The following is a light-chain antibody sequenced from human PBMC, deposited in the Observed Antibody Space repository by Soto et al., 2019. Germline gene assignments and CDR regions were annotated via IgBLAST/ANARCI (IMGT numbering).Light chain of an antibody. CDR2: GAS. CDR1: QSVTSN. CDR3: QQDNNWPQT. J-gene: IGKJ1*01. V-gene: IGKV3-15*01. Sequence: EMVITQSPVTLSVSPGERATLSCRASQSVTSNLAWYQQKPGQAPRLLIYGASTRAAGIPARFSGSGSGTEFTLTISSLQSEDLAVYYCQQDNNWPQTFGQGTKVDNK.